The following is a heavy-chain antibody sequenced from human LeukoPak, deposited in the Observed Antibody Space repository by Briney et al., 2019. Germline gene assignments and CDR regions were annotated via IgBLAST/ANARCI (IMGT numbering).Heavy chain of an antibody. J-gene: IGHJ4*02. CDR1: GGSISSYY. CDR3: ARDGGRFSFGFGY. D-gene: IGHD5-18*01. CDR2: VFYSGST. Sequence: SETLSLTCTVSGGSISSYYWSWIRQPPGKGLEWIGYVFYSGSTNYDPSLKSRVTISVDTSKNQFTLKLSSVTPADTAVYYCARDGGRFSFGFGYWGQGTLVTVSS. V-gene: IGHV4-59*01.